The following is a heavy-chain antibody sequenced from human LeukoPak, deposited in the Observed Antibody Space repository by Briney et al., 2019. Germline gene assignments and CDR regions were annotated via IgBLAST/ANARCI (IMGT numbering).Heavy chain of an antibody. CDR2: MNPNSGNT. CDR1: GYTFTSYD. V-gene: IGHV1-8*01. J-gene: IGHJ4*02. D-gene: IGHD3-10*01. Sequence: ASVKVSRKASGYTFTSYDINWVRQATGQGLEWMGWMNPNSGNTGYAQKFQGRVTMTRNTSISTAYMELSSLRSEDTAVYYCARVSSPPLGSGSYYDFDYWGQGTLVTVSS. CDR3: ARVSSPPLGSGSYYDFDY.